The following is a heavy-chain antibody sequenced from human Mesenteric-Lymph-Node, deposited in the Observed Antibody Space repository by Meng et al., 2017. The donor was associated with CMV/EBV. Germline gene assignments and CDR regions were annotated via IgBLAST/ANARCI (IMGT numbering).Heavy chain of an antibody. V-gene: IGHV1-69*10. D-gene: IGHD2-8*01. CDR1: GGTFSSYA. J-gene: IGHJ6*02. CDR2: IIPILGIA. Sequence: SVKVSCKASGGTFSSYAISWVRQAPGQGLEWMGGIIPILGIANYAQKFQGRVTITADKSTSTAYMELSSLRSEDTAVYYCGMVYAIPYYYYGMDVWGQGTTVTVSS. CDR3: GMVYAIPYYYYGMDV.